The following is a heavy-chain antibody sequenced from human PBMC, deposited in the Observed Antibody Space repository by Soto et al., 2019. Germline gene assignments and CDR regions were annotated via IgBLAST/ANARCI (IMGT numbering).Heavy chain of an antibody. CDR2: IDPSDSYT. Sequence: GESLKISCKGSGYSFTSYWISWVRQMPGKGLEWMGRIDPSDSYTNYSPSFQGHVTISADKSISTAYLQWSSLKASDTAMYYCARLGQQLIPYYYGMDVWGQGTTVTVS. J-gene: IGHJ6*02. CDR1: GYSFTSYW. D-gene: IGHD6-13*01. CDR3: ARLGQQLIPYYYGMDV. V-gene: IGHV5-10-1*01.